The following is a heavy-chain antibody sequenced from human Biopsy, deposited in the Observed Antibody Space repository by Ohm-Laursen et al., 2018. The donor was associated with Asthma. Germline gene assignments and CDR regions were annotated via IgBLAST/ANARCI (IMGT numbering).Heavy chain of an antibody. CDR2: VFYGGAT. CDR1: GSSISSYH. CDR3: ARGVVYGGDSYAEYFQH. Sequence: GTLSLTCGVYGSSISSYHWSWIRQPPGKGLEWIGYVFYGGATNYNPSLKSRVTISVDTSKNQFFLRLSSVTAADTAVYYCARGVVYGGDSYAEYFQHWGQGTLVTVSS. V-gene: IGHV4-59*01. J-gene: IGHJ1*01. D-gene: IGHD4-23*01.